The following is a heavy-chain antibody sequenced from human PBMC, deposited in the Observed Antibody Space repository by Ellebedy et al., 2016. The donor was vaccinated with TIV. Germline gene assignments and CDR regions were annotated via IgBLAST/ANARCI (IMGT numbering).Heavy chain of an antibody. CDR2: IHYTGTT. Sequence: MPSETLSLPCTVSGVSISGYYWSWVRQPPGKGLEWIGYIHYTGTTNYNPSLKSRVTISLDTSKNQCSLNLKSVTAADTAVYYCTKTRGWLQPDFHYWGQGSLVTVSS. V-gene: IGHV4-59*01. CDR3: TKTRGWLQPDFHY. J-gene: IGHJ4*02. D-gene: IGHD5-24*01. CDR1: GVSISGYY.